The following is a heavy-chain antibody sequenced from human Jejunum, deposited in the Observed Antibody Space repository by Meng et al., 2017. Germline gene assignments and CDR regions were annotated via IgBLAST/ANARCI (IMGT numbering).Heavy chain of an antibody. D-gene: IGHD1-26*01. V-gene: IGHV3-53*01. J-gene: IGHJ4*02. CDR1: GFTVSNNY. CDR3: ARGNSGSYWLDFDY. Sequence: GGSLRLSCAASGFTVSNNYMSWVRQAPGKGLEWVSLIYGGGSTSYADSVKGRFTISRDNSKNTLYLHMNSLRAEDTAVYYCARGNSGSYWLDFDYWGQGTLVTSPQ. CDR2: IYGGGST.